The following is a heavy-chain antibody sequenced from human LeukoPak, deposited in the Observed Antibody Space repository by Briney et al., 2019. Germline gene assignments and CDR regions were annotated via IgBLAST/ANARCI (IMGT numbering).Heavy chain of an antibody. D-gene: IGHD3-3*01. CDR2: INHSGST. J-gene: IGHJ6*04. Sequence: SSETLSLTCAVYGVSFSGYYLSWIRQPPGKGLEWIGEINHSGSTNYNPSLKTRVTISLDTSKNQFSLKLSSVTAADTAVYYCARMERYYYYGMDVWGKGTTVTVSS. CDR1: GVSFSGYY. CDR3: ARMERYYYYGMDV. V-gene: IGHV4-34*01.